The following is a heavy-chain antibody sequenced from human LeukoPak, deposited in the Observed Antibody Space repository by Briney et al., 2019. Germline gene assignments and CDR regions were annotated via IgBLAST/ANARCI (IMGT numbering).Heavy chain of an antibody. CDR3: AREGASLFDF. CDR1: GGSVSTISAA. V-gene: IGHV6-1*01. J-gene: IGHJ4*02. D-gene: IGHD4/OR15-4a*01. CDR2: TYYRSKWYN. Sequence: PSQTLSLTCAIPGGSVSTISAAWNWIRQSPSRGLEWLGRTYYRSKWYNDYAVSVKSRITINPDTSKNQFSLQLNSVTPEDTAMYYCAREGASLFDFWGQGTLVIVSS.